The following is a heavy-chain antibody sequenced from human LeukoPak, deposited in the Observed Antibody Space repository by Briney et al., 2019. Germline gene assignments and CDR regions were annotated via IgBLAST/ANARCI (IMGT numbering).Heavy chain of an antibody. V-gene: IGHV4-59*08. D-gene: IGHD3-10*01. Sequence: SETLSLTCTVSGGSINSYYWGWIRQPPGKGLEWLGYLYYIGNTKYNPSLKSRVTISVDTAKNQFSLWLTSVTAADTAVYYCARQRHSLYFGKLSSYFDYWGQGALVTVSS. J-gene: IGHJ4*02. CDR2: LYYIGNT. CDR1: GGSINSYY. CDR3: ARQRHSLYFGKLSSYFDY.